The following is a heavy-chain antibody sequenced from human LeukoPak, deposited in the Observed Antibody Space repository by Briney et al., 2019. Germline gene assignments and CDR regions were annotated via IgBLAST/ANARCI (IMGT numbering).Heavy chain of an antibody. CDR1: GYTFTSYG. CDR2: ISAYNGNT. D-gene: IGHD3-10*01. CDR3: ARVESTMVRGVIRDDAFDI. V-gene: IGHV1-18*01. Sequence: ASVRVSCKASGYTFTSYGISWVRQAPGQGLEWMGWISAYNGNTNYAQKLQGRVTMTTDTSTSTAYMELRSLRSDDTAVYYCARVESTMVRGVIRDDAFDIWGQGTMVTVSS. J-gene: IGHJ3*02.